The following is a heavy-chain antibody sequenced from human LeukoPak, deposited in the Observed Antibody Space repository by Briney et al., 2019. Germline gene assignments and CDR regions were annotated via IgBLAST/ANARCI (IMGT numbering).Heavy chain of an antibody. CDR2: IQDDGGNK. D-gene: IGHD4/OR15-4a*01. V-gene: IGHV3-30*02. CDR3: AKARGANINIYFEY. J-gene: IGHJ4*02. Sequence: PGGSLRLSCVATGFRFSSYCMRSVSQAPGKGREWVAFIQDDGGNKLYADSVKGRFSISRDSSTNTVYLQMNTLRPEDTAVYYCAKARGANINIYFEYWGQGNLVTDSS. CDR1: GFRFSSYC.